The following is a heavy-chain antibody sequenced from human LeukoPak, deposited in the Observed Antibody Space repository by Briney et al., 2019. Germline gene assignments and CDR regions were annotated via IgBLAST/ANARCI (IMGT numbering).Heavy chain of an antibody. Sequence: SETLSLTCTVSGGSISSYYWSWIRQPPGKGLERIGYIYYSGSTNYNPSLKSRVTISVDTSKNQFSLKMTSVTAADTAVYYCAGSMFRGPYNWFDPWGQGTLVTVSS. CDR1: GGSISSYY. V-gene: IGHV4-59*12. D-gene: IGHD3-10*01. CDR2: IYYSGST. CDR3: AGSMFRGPYNWFDP. J-gene: IGHJ5*02.